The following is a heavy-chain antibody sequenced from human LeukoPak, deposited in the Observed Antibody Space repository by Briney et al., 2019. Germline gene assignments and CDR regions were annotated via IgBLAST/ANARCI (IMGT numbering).Heavy chain of an antibody. J-gene: IGHJ3*02. CDR1: GGSISSGDYY. D-gene: IGHD2-21*01. CDR2: IYYSGST. CDR3: ARSGGVNPNAFDI. Sequence: SQTLSLTCTVSGGSISSGDYYWSWIRQPPGKGLEWIGYIYYSGSTYYNPSLKSRVTISVDASKNRFSLKLSSVTAADTAVYYCARSGGVNPNAFDIWGQGTMVTVSS. V-gene: IGHV4-30-4*01.